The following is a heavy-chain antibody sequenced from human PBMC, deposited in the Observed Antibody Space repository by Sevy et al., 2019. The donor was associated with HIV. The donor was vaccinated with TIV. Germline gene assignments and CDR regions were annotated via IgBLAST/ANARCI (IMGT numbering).Heavy chain of an antibody. V-gene: IGHV3-30*04. CDR1: GFTFSSYA. J-gene: IGHJ6*02. Sequence: GGSLRLSCAASGFTFSSYAMHRVRQAPGKGLEWVAVISYDGSNKYYADSVKGRFTISRDNSKNTLYLQMNSLRAEDTAVYYCAREVAATRGMDVWGQGTTVTVSS. CDR2: ISYDGSNK. D-gene: IGHD2-15*01. CDR3: AREVAATRGMDV.